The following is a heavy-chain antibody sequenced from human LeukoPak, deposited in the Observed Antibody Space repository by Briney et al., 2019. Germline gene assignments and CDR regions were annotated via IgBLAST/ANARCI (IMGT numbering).Heavy chain of an antibody. CDR2: MNPNSGNT. J-gene: IGHJ5*02. D-gene: IGHD2-2*01. Sequence: ASVKVSCKASGYTFINYDINWARQATGQGLEWMGWMNPNSGNTGYAHKFQGRVTMTRDASISTAYMELNSLRSEDTAVYYCARTVCDSTSCYWNWFDPWGQGTLVTVSS. CDR1: GYTFINYD. V-gene: IGHV1-8*01. CDR3: ARTVCDSTSCYWNWFDP.